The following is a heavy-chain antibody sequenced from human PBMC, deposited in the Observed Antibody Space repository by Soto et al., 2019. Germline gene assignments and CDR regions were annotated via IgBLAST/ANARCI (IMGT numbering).Heavy chain of an antibody. V-gene: IGHV4-34*01. Sequence: QVQLQQWGAGLLKPSETLSLTCAVYGGSFSGYYGGWIRQPPGKRLEWIGEIHHTGSTNYNPSLKSRVTISVDTSKNQFSLKLSSVTAADTAVYYCARSMVRGVIGYWGQGTLVTVSS. D-gene: IGHD3-10*01. CDR3: ARSMVRGVIGY. CDR2: IHHTGST. CDR1: GGSFSGYY. J-gene: IGHJ4*02.